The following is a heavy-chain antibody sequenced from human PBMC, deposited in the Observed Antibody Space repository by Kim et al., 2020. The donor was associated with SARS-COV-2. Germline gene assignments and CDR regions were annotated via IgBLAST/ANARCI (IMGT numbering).Heavy chain of an antibody. V-gene: IGHV1-24*01. D-gene: IGHD4-17*01. CDR1: GYTLTELS. CDR2: FDPEDGET. Sequence: ASVKVSCKVSGYTLTELSIHWVRQAPGKGLEWMGGFDPEDGETIYAQKFQGRVTMTEDTSTDTAYMELSSLRSEDTAVYYCATSAYGDYGMDVWGQGTTVTVSS. J-gene: IGHJ6*02. CDR3: ATSAYGDYGMDV.